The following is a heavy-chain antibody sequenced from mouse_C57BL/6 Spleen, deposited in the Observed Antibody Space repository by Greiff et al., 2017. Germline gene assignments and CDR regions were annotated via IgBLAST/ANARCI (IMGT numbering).Heavy chain of an antibody. CDR2: IYPGSGST. CDR3: ARRSYYYGSAMDY. CDR1: GYTFTSYW. V-gene: IGHV1-55*01. D-gene: IGHD1-1*01. J-gene: IGHJ4*01. Sequence: QVQLQQPGAELVKPGASVKMSCKASGYTFTSYWITWVKQRPGQGLEWIGDIYPGSGSTNYNEKFKSKATLTVDTSSSTAYMQLSSLTSEDSAVYYCARRSYYYGSAMDYWGQGTSVTVSS.